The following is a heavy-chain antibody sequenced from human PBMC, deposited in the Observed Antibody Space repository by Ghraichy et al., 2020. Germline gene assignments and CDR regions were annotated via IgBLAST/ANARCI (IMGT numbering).Heavy chain of an antibody. CDR1: GFTFSSYA. CDR3: AKDRRITIFGVVTPDAFDI. D-gene: IGHD3-3*01. V-gene: IGHV3-23*01. CDR2: ISGSGGST. Sequence: GGSLRLSCAASGFTFSSYAMSWVRQAPGKGLEWVSAISGSGGSTYYADSVKGRFTISRDNSKNTLYLQMNSLRAEDTAVYYCAKDRRITIFGVVTPDAFDIWGQGTMVTVSS. J-gene: IGHJ3*02.